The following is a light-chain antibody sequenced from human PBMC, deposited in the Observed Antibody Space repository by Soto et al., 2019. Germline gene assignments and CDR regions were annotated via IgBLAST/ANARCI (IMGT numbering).Light chain of an antibody. CDR2: KAS. CDR1: QSISSW. Sequence: DIQMTQSPSTLSASVGDRVTITCRASQSISSWLAWYQQKPGKAPKLLIYKASSLESGVPSRFSGSGSGTEFTRTISSLQPDDFASYYCQQYNSYPVTFGQGTKGEIK. CDR3: QQYNSYPVT. V-gene: IGKV1-5*03. J-gene: IGKJ1*01.